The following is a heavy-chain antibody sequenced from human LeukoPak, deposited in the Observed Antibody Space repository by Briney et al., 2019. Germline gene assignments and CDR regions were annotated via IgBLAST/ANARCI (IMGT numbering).Heavy chain of an antibody. CDR2: IYADGSS. D-gene: IGHD3-10*01. Sequence: SETLSLTCTVSGGSVGSESSYWNWIRQPAGKGLEWIGRIYADGSSTYNPSLKSRVTILVDTSKNQFSLRLTSMTAADTAVYYCARGYYYRRWGQGILVTVSS. V-gene: IGHV4-61*02. J-gene: IGHJ4*02. CDR1: GGSVGSESSY. CDR3: ARGYYYRR.